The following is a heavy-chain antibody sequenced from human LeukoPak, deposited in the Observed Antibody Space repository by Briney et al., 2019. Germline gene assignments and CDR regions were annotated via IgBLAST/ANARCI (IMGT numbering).Heavy chain of an antibody. CDR2: ISSSSYI. CDR1: GFTFSSYS. Sequence: GGSLRLSCAASGFTFSSYSMNWVRQAPGKGLEWVSSISSSSYIYYADSVKGRFTISRDNAKNSLYLQMNSLRAEDTAVYYCASAEALYSGDAFDIWGQGTMVTVSS. CDR3: ASAEALYSGDAFDI. V-gene: IGHV3-21*01. J-gene: IGHJ3*02. D-gene: IGHD6-13*01.